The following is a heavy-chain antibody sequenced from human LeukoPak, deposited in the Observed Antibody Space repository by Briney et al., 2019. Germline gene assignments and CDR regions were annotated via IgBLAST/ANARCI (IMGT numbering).Heavy chain of an antibody. V-gene: IGHV1-8*03. CDR2: MNPNIGNT. CDR1: GYTFTSYD. CDR3: ARAYYDFWIGYHNCFDP. J-gene: IGHJ5*02. D-gene: IGHD3-3*01. Sequence: GASVKVSCKASGYTFTSYDINWVRQATGQGVEWRGWMNPNIGNTSYAQKFQGRVTITRNTSISTAYMELSSLRSEDTAVYYCARAYYDFWIGYHNCFDPYGQGTLITVSS.